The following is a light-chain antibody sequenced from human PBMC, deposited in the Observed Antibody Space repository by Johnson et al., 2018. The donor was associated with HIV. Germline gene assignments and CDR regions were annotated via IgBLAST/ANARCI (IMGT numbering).Light chain of an antibody. CDR2: ENN. CDR3: GTWDSSLSAYV. Sequence: SVLTQPPSVSAAPGQTVTISCSGSSSNVGLNYVSWYQQLPETAPKLPIYENNKPPSGIPDRFSGSKSGTSATLGVTGLQTGDEADYFCGTWDSSLSAYVFGTGTKVTVL. J-gene: IGLJ1*01. CDR1: SSNVGLNY. V-gene: IGLV1-51*02.